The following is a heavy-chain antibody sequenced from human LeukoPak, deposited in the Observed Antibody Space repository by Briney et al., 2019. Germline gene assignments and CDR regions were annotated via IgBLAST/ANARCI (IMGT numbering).Heavy chain of an antibody. CDR2: IYYSGST. V-gene: IGHV4-39*01. J-gene: IGHJ1*01. CDR3: ATLGAPGQIQH. CDR1: SRPIRSSTDY. D-gene: IGHD1-26*01. Sequence: SEPLSLTCTVCSRPIRSSTDYWGWVRQPPGAGGEWVASIYYSGSTYYSPSLKSRGPISVDTNKNQFSLRQSSVTAADTAVYYCATLGAPGQIQHWGQGTLVTVSS.